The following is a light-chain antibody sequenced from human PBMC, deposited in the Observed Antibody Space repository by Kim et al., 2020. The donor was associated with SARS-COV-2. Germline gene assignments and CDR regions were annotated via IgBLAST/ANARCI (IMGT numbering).Light chain of an antibody. CDR1: KLGDKY. V-gene: IGLV3-1*01. Sequence: SVSPGQTASITCSGDKLGDKYTCWYQQKPGQSPVLVIYQDNKRPSGIPERFSGSNSGNTATLTISGTQAMDEADYFCQAWDSSTVVFGGATKLTVL. CDR2: QDN. CDR3: QAWDSSTVV. J-gene: IGLJ2*01.